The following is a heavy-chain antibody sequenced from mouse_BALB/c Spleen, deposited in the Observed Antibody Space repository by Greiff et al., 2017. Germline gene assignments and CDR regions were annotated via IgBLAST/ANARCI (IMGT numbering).Heavy chain of an antibody. Sequence: VQLKESGPGLVKPSQSLSLTCTVTGSSITSAYAWNWIRQFPGNKLAWMGYLSYSGSTSYNPSLKSRISITRDTSKNQFFLQLNSVTTADTATYYCARGGDNYFAWFAYWGQGTLVTVAA. CDR2: LSYSGST. CDR1: GSSITSAYA. CDR3: ARGGDNYFAWFAY. V-gene: IGHV3-2*02. J-gene: IGHJ3*01. D-gene: IGHD1-3*01.